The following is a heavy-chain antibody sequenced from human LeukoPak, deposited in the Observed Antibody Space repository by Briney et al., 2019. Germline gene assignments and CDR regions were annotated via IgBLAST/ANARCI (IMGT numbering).Heavy chain of an antibody. CDR1: GGSISSGGYY. Sequence: LSLTCTVSGGSISSGGYYWSWIRQAPGKGLEWVSYISSSSSYTNYADSVKGRFTISRDNAKSSLYLQMNSLGAEDTAVYYCARAPHYSNYGPYYYGMDVWGQGTTVTVSS. V-gene: IGHV3-11*06. J-gene: IGHJ6*02. CDR3: ARAPHYSNYGPYYYGMDV. CDR2: ISSSSSYT. D-gene: IGHD4-11*01.